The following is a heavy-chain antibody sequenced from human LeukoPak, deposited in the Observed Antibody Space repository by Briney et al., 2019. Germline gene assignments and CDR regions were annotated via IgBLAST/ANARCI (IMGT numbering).Heavy chain of an antibody. D-gene: IGHD6-19*01. J-gene: IGHJ3*02. CDR1: GYTFTSYY. Sequence: GASVKVSCKASGYTFTSYYMHWVRQAPGQGLEWMGWISAYNGNTNYAQKLQGRVTMTTDTSTSTAYMELRSLRSDDTAVYYCARESGIAVAGADAFDIWGQGTMVTVSS. V-gene: IGHV1-18*04. CDR2: ISAYNGNT. CDR3: ARESGIAVAGADAFDI.